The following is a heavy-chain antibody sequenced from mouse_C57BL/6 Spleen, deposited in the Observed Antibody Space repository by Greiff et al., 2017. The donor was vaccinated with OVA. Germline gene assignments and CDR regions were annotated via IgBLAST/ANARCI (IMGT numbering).Heavy chain of an antibody. CDR3: ARDPYGSRTGYAMDY. J-gene: IGHJ4*01. D-gene: IGHD1-1*01. CDR2: ISSGSSTI. Sequence: EVQLVESGGGLVKPGGSLKLSCAASGFTFSDYGMHWVRQAPEKGLEWVAYISSGSSTIYYADTVKGRFTISRDNAKNTLFLQMTSLRSEDTAMYYCARDPYGSRTGYAMDYWGQGTSVTVSS. V-gene: IGHV5-17*01. CDR1: GFTFSDYG.